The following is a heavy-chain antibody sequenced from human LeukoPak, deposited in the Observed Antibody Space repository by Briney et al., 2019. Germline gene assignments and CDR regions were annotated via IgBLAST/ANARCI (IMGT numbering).Heavy chain of an antibody. CDR3: ARGRSDYYLDS. D-gene: IGHD3-10*01. V-gene: IGHV1-2*02. CDR2: IYPNSGGT. Sequence: GASVKVSCKASGYTFTDYYMHWVRQAPGQGLEWTGWIYPNSGGTNYAQNFQGRVTMTRDTSISTAYMGLSRLRSDDTAVYFCARGRSDYYLDSWGQGTLVTVSS. J-gene: IGHJ4*02. CDR1: GYTFTDYY.